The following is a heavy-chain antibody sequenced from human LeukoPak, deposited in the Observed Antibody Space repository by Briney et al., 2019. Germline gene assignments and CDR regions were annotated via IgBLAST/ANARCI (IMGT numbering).Heavy chain of an antibody. CDR3: AKDHLVVVTAIAGEYYFDY. CDR2: ISGSGGST. CDR1: GFTFSSYA. V-gene: IGHV3-23*01. Sequence: PGGSLRLSCAASGFTFSSYAMSWVRQAPGKELEWVSAISGSGGSTYYADSVKGRFTISRDNSKNTLYLQMNSLRAEDTAVYYCAKDHLVVVTAIAGEYYFDYWGRGTLVTVSS. D-gene: IGHD2-21*02. J-gene: IGHJ4*02.